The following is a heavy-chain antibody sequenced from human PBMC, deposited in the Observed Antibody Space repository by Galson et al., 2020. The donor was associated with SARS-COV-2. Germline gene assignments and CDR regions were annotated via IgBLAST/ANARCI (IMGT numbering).Heavy chain of an antibody. CDR3: ARVERLMVRGLYWYFDL. Sequence: SETLSLTCTVSGGSISSGDYYWSWIRQPPGKGLEWIGYIYYSGSTHYNPSLKSRVTISVDTSKNQFSLKLSSVTAADTAVYYCARVERLMVRGLYWYFDLWGRGTLVTVSS. J-gene: IGHJ2*01. CDR1: GGSISSGDYY. V-gene: IGHV4-30-4*01. D-gene: IGHD3-10*01. CDR2: IYYSGST.